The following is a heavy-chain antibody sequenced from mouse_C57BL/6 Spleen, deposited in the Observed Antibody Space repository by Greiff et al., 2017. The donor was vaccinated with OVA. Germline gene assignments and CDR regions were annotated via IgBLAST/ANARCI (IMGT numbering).Heavy chain of an antibody. CDR3: ASGYYPFAC. V-gene: IGHV2-6*01. CDR1: GFSLTSYG. CDR2: IWGVGST. J-gene: IGHJ3*01. Sequence: QVQLQQSGPGLVAPSQSLSITCTVSGFSLTSYGVDWVRQSPGKGLEWLGVIWGVGSTNYNSALKSRLSISKDNSKSQVFLKMNSLLTDDTAMYYCASGYYPFACWGEGALVTFSA. D-gene: IGHD2-3*01.